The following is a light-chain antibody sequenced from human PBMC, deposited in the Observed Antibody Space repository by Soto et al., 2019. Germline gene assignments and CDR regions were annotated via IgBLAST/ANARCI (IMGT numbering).Light chain of an antibody. CDR2: KNN. CDR3: AAWDDSLNGPHFV. J-gene: IGLJ1*01. V-gene: IGLV1-44*01. CDR1: TSNIETNT. Sequence: QSVLTQPPSASWTPGQRVTISCSGSTSNIETNTVNWYQQLPRTAPKLLIYKNNQRPSGVPDRFSGSKSGTSASLAISGLQSEDEADYYCAAWDDSLNGPHFVFGSGTKVTVL.